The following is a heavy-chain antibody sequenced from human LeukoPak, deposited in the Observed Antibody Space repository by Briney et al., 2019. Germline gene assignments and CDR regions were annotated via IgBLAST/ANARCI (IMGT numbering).Heavy chain of an antibody. Sequence: ASVKVSCKASGYTFSRYYTHWVRQAPGQGLEWMGIINPSGGSTSYAQKFQGRVTMTRDTSTRIVYMELSSLRSEDTAVYYCARWGASGLALIYYYGMDVWGQGTTVTVSS. D-gene: IGHD3/OR15-3a*01. CDR3: ARWGASGLALIYYYGMDV. CDR1: GYTFSRYY. V-gene: IGHV1-46*01. J-gene: IGHJ6*01. CDR2: INPSGGST.